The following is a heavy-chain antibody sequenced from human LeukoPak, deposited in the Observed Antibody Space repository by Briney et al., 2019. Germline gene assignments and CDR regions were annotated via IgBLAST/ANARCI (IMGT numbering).Heavy chain of an antibody. D-gene: IGHD3-3*01. J-gene: IGHJ4*02. CDR1: GFTFSSYT. CDR3: AKDETGFLNYFHY. V-gene: IGHV3-23*01. Sequence: GGSLRLSCAASGFTFSSYTMSWVRQAPGKGLAWVSGIDSSGTKTTYADSVKGRFTISRDNPRNTLYLRMNSLRAEDTAVYYCAKDETGFLNYFHYWGQGALVTVSS. CDR2: IDSSGTKT.